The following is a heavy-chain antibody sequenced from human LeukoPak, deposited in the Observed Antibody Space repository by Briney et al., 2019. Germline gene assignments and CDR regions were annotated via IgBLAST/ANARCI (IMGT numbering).Heavy chain of an antibody. V-gene: IGHV3-23*01. Sequence: GVSLRLSCAASGFTFSSYAMSLVRQAPGPVLQWVSAISGSGGSTYYADSVKGRFTISRDNSKNTLYLQMNSLRAEDTAVYYCAKPLVPNSLDAFDIWGQGTMVTVSS. CDR3: AKPLVPNSLDAFDI. CDR1: GFTFSSYA. CDR2: ISGSGGST. D-gene: IGHD2-21*01. J-gene: IGHJ3*02.